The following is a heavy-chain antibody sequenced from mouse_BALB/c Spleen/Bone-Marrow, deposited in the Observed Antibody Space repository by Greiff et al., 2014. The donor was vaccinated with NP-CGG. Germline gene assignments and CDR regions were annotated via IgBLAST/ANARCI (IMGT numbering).Heavy chain of an antibody. CDR3: ARQLGLRWAMDY. Sequence: EVMLVESGRGLVQPGGSLKLSCAASGFTFSSYTVSWVRQTPEKRLEWVAYISNGGGSTYYPDTVKGRFTISRDNAKNTLYLQMSSLKSEDTAMYYCARQLGLRWAMDYWGQGTSVTVSS. V-gene: IGHV5-12-2*01. J-gene: IGHJ4*01. D-gene: IGHD3-1*01. CDR2: ISNGGGST. CDR1: GFTFSSYT.